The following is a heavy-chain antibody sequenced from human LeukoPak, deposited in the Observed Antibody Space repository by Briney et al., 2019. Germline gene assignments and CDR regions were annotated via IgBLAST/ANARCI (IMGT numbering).Heavy chain of an antibody. D-gene: IGHD5-18*01. J-gene: IGHJ4*02. CDR1: GGSISSNNW. CDR2: IYHNGST. Sequence: SGTLSLTCAVSGGSISSNNWWSWVRPPPGKGLEWIGEIYHNGSTNYNPSLKSRVTISVDTSKNQFSLKLSSVTAADTAVYYCARHGGYSYPYWGQGTLVTVSS. CDR3: ARHGGYSYPY. V-gene: IGHV4-4*02.